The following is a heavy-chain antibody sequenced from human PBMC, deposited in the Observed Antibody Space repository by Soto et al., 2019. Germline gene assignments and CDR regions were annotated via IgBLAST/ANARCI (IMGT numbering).Heavy chain of an antibody. CDR3: ARADYSKVPWFDP. D-gene: IGHD4-4*01. V-gene: IGHV4-30-2*05. Sequence: PSETLSLTCAVSGGSISSGGYSWSWIRQPPGKGLEWIGYIYHSGSTYYNPSLKSRVTISVDTSKNQFSLKLSSVTAADTAVYYCARADYSKVPWFDPWGQGTLVTVSS. CDR1: GGSISSGGYS. J-gene: IGHJ5*02. CDR2: IYHSGST.